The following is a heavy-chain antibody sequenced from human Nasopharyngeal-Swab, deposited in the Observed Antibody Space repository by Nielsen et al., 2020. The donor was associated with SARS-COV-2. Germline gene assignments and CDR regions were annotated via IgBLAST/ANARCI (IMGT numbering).Heavy chain of an antibody. V-gene: IGHV4-39*07. D-gene: IGHD3-3*01. Sequence: SETLSLTCTVSGGSISSSSYYWGWIRQPPGKGLEWIGSIYYSGSTYYNPSLKSRVTISVDTSKNQFSLKLSSVTTADTAVYYCARGLERLGYYFDYWGQGTLVTVSS. CDR3: ARGLERLGYYFDY. CDR2: IYYSGST. J-gene: IGHJ4*02. CDR1: GGSISSSSYY.